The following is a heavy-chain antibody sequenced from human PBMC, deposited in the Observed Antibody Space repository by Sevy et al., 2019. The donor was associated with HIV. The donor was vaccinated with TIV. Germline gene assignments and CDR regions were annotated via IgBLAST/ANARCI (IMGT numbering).Heavy chain of an antibody. V-gene: IGHV3-20*04. CDR2: LTWNGVAT. J-gene: IGHJ4*02. CDR3: AREKSCGGACYYFDY. Sequence: GGSLRLSCIASGFTFDDYGMSWVRQAPGKGLEWVSSLTWNGVATSYAHSVKGRFTISRDNAKNSLYLQMNSLRAEDTAFYYCAREKSCGGACYYFDYWGQGTLVTVSS. D-gene: IGHD2-21*02. CDR1: GFTFDDYG.